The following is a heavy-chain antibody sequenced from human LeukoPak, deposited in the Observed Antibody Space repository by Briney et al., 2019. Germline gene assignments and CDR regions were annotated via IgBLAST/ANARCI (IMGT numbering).Heavy chain of an antibody. Sequence: PGGSLRLSCSASGFTFSNFEMNWVRQAPGKGLEWLSYITSSGSTMFYSDSVKGRFAISRDNAKNSLYLHLSSLRAEDTAIYYCARDPVHFDAFDVWGQGAMVAVSS. CDR2: ITSSGSTM. CDR1: GFTFSNFE. V-gene: IGHV3-48*03. CDR3: ARDPVHFDAFDV. J-gene: IGHJ3*01.